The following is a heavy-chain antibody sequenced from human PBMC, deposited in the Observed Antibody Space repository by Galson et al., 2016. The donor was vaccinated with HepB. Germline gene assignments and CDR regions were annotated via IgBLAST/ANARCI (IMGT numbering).Heavy chain of an antibody. V-gene: IGHV4-61*02. J-gene: IGHJ5*02. Sequence: TLSLTCSVSGGSIGSGSHLWSWVRQRAGKGLEWIGRVYSNGATNYNPSLESRVTISVDVSKNQVYLNLTSVTAADTALYFCARGILSFNWFDLWGQGTLATASS. CDR2: VYSNGAT. D-gene: IGHD2-15*01. CDR1: GGSIGSGSHL. CDR3: ARGILSFNWFDL.